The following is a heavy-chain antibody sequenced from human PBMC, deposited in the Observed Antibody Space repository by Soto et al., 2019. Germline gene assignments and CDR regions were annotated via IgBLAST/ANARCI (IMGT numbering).Heavy chain of an antibody. V-gene: IGHV3-30*04. D-gene: IGHD4-17*01. CDR3: ARDVNYGDYFSYAFDI. CDR2: ISYDGSSK. Sequence: QVQLVESGGGVVQPGRSLRLSCAASGFTFSNYAMHWVRQAPGKGLEWVAVISYDGSSKYYADSEKGRFTISRDNSKNTLYLQMNSVGAEDTAVYCCARDVNYGDYFSYAFDIWGQGTMVTVSS. J-gene: IGHJ3*02. CDR1: GFTFSNYA.